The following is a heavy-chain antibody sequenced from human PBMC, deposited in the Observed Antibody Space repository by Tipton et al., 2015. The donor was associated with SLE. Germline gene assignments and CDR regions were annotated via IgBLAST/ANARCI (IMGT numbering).Heavy chain of an antibody. J-gene: IGHJ3*02. CDR1: GGSISSHY. CDR3: ARGPDVWSARGAFDI. Sequence: TLSLTCTVSGGSISSHYWSWIRQPPGKGLEWIGYIYYSGSTNDNPSLKSRVTISVDTSKNQFSLKLSSVTAADTAVYYCARGPDVWSARGAFDIWGQGTKVTVSS. D-gene: IGHD3-3*01. V-gene: IGHV4-59*11. CDR2: IYYSGST.